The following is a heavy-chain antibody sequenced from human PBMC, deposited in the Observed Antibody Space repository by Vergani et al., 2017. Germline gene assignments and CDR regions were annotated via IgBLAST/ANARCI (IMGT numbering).Heavy chain of an antibody. CDR2: IWYDGSNK. Sequence: QVQLVESGGGVVQPGRSLRLSCAASGFTFSSYGMHWVLQAPGKGLEWVAVIWYDGSNKYYADSVKGRFTISRDNSKNTLYLQMNSLRAEDTAVYYCARDSSGWYRYFDYWGQGTLVTVSS. CDR1: GFTFSSYG. J-gene: IGHJ4*02. D-gene: IGHD6-19*01. V-gene: IGHV3-33*01. CDR3: ARDSSGWYRYFDY.